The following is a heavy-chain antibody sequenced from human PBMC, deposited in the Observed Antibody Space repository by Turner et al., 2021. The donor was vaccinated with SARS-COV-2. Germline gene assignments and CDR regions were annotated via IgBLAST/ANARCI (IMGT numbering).Heavy chain of an antibody. CDR1: GGSVSSGVYY. CDR2: IYNSGTT. D-gene: IGHD2-21*02. J-gene: IGHJ5*02. Sequence: QVQLQESGPGLVKPSQTLSLICTVSGGSVSSGVYYWRWIRQSPRKGLEWIGYIYNSGTTSYNPSLKSRVTISVDTSKNQFSLRLNSVTAADTAIYYCARDESAYCGGDCYSWFDPWGQGILVTVSS. V-gene: IGHV4-30-4*01. CDR3: ARDESAYCGGDCYSWFDP.